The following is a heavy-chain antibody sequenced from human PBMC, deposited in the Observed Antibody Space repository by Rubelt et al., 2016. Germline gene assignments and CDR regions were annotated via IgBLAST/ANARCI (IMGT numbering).Heavy chain of an antibody. CDR3: TTDRGMDV. J-gene: IGHJ6*02. CDR2: IGDSGRTT. V-gene: IGHV3-23*01. CDR1: GFTFSIFG. Sequence: GGGLIQPGGSLRLSCAASGFTFSIFGMSWVRQAPGKGLEWVSFIGDSGRTTYYADSVKGRFTISRDNSENTLHLQLNTLKTEDTAVYYCTTDRGMDVWGQGTTVTVSS.